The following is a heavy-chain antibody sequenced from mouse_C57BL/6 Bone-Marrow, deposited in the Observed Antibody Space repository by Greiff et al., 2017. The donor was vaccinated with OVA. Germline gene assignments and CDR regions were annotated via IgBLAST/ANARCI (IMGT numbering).Heavy chain of an antibody. CDR3: AREIPFAY. Sequence: VQLQQSGAELAKPGASVKLSCKASGYTFTSYWMHWVKQRPGQGLAWIGYINPSRGYPKYTQKFKDKATLTADKSSSTAYMQLSRLTYEDSAVYYCAREIPFAYCGQGTRVTVSA. CDR2: INPSRGYP. V-gene: IGHV1-7*01. J-gene: IGHJ3*01. CDR1: GYTFTSYW.